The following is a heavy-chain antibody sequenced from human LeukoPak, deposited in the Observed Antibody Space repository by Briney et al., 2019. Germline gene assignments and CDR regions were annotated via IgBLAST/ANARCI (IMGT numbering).Heavy chain of an antibody. CDR1: GGSISSGDYY. D-gene: IGHD3-22*01. V-gene: IGHV4-30-4*08. Sequence: SETLSLTCTVSGGSISSGDYYWSWIRQPPGKGLEWIGYIYYSGSTYYNPSLKSRVTISVDTSKNQFSLKLSSVTAADTAVYYCARPATYYYDSSGYYGAFDIWGQGTMVTVSS. J-gene: IGHJ3*02. CDR2: IYYSGST. CDR3: ARPATYYYDSSGYYGAFDI.